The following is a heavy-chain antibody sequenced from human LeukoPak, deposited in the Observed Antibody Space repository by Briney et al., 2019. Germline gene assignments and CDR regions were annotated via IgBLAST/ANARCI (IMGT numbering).Heavy chain of an antibody. CDR2: IKQDGSEK. CDR3: TRNSGSHP. D-gene: IGHD1-26*01. Sequence: GGSLRLSCAASGFTFSNYWMTWVRQAPGRGLEWVANIKQDGSEKYYVDSVKGRFTISRDNAKNSLYLQMNSLRAEDTAVYYYTRNSGSHPWGQGTLVTVSS. CDR1: GFTFSNYW. J-gene: IGHJ5*02. V-gene: IGHV3-7*01.